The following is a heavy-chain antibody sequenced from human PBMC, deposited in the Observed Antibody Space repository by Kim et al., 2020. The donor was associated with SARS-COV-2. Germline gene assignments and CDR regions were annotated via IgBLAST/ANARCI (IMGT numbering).Heavy chain of an antibody. V-gene: IGHV1-69*04. CDR1: GGTLSSHS. CDR2: VIPFLEIA. Sequence: SVKVSCKASGGTLSSHSINWVRQAPGQALEWMGRVIPFLEIAHYAQKFQGRVTITADKSTSTAYMDLSSLRPEDTAVYYCARDRPGNPDNYFGMDVWGQGTSVTVSS. J-gene: IGHJ6*02. D-gene: IGHD3-10*01. CDR3: ARDRPGNPDNYFGMDV.